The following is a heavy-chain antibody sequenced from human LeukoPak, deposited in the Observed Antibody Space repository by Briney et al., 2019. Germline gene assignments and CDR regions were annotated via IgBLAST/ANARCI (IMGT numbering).Heavy chain of an antibody. CDR1: GFSFSDFG. CDR3: TRGMDHINYAWFDP. CDR2: IFGSRDSI. Sequence: GGSLRLSCAASGFSFSDFGMGWVRQAPGKRLEWVSSIFGSRDSIPYANSVKGRFTISRDNAENSLYLQMDSLRVEDTAVYYCTRGMDHINYAWFDPWGQGTLVIVSS. V-gene: IGHV3-21*06. D-gene: IGHD4-11*01. J-gene: IGHJ5*02.